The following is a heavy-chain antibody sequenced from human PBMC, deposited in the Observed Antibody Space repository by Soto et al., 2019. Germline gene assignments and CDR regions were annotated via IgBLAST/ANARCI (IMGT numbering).Heavy chain of an antibody. J-gene: IGHJ3*02. CDR1: GYTFTSYG. V-gene: IGHV1-69*13. CDR3: AMYYHSSGPTVLDI. D-gene: IGHD3-22*01. CDR2: IIPIFGTA. Sequence: GASVKVSCKASGYTFTSYGISWVRQAPGQGLEWMGGIIPIFGTANYAQKFQGRVTITADESTSTAYMELSSLRSEDTAVYYCAMYYHSSGPTVLDIWGQGTMVTVSS.